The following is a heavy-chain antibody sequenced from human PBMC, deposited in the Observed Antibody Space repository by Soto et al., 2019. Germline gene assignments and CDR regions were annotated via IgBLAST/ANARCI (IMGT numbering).Heavy chain of an antibody. Sequence: PGGSLRLSCAASGFTFSSYWMHWVRQAPGKGLVWVSRINSDGSSISYADSVKGRFTISRDNAKNTLYLQMNSLRVEDTAVYYCARETGYSSGWRQDYWGQGTLVT. D-gene: IGHD6-19*01. V-gene: IGHV3-74*01. J-gene: IGHJ4*02. CDR1: GFTFSSYW. CDR2: INSDGSSI. CDR3: ARETGYSSGWRQDY.